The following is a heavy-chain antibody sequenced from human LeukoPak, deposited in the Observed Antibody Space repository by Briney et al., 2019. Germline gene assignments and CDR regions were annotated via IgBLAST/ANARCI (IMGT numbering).Heavy chain of an antibody. J-gene: IGHJ5*02. V-gene: IGHV4-59*01. CDR1: GASISTYD. CDR2: MPYSGST. CDR3: AREKGYCTNGVCYNWFDL. Sequence: SETLSLTCTVSGASISTYDWSWIRQPPGKGLEWIAYMPYSGSTNYTPSLKSRVTISVDTSKNQFSLRLTSVTAADTAVYYCAREKGYCTNGVCYNWFDLWGQGTLVTVSS. D-gene: IGHD2-8*01.